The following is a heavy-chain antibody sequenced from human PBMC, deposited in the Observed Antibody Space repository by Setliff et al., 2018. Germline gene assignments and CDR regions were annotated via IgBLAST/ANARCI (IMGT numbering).Heavy chain of an antibody. CDR2: ISSSGNTI. CDR3: ACPDILSCLSDY. V-gene: IGHV3-48*03. Sequence: QPGGSLRLSCAASGFTFSSYEMNWVRQAPGNGLEWVSSISSSGNTIFYADSVTGRLTISRDYAKKSLYLQMNSLRAEDTAVYYCACPDILSCLSDYWGQGTLVTVSS. J-gene: IGHJ4*02. CDR1: GFTFSSYE. D-gene: IGHD3-9*01.